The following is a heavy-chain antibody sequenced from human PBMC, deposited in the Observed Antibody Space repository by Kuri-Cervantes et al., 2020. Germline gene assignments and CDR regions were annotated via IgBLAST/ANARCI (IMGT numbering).Heavy chain of an antibody. V-gene: IGHV3-30-3*01. CDR1: GFTFSSYA. CDR2: ISYDGSNK. Sequence: GESLKISCAASGFTFSSYAMHWVRQAPGKGLEWVAVISYDGSNKYYADSVKGRFTISRDNSKNTLYLQMNSLRAEDTAVYYCAEVRDCSCGSCYGPRYYYGMDVWGQGTTVTVSS. J-gene: IGHJ6*02. D-gene: IGHD2-15*01. CDR3: AEVRDCSCGSCYGPRYYYGMDV.